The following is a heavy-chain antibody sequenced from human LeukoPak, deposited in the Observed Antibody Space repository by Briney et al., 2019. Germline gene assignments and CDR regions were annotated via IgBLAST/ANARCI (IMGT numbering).Heavy chain of an antibody. J-gene: IGHJ4*02. CDR2: ISHDGSNK. V-gene: IGHV3-30*18. D-gene: IGHD3-16*01. CDR1: GFPFSDYG. CDR3: AKVRWGSDNALDS. Sequence: GTSLRLSCAASGFPFSDYGMYWVRQAPGKGLEWLAVISHDGSNKYYADSVKGRITISRDNSMNTLYLQMNSLRSEDTAVYYCAKVRWGSDNALDSWGQGTLVTGSS.